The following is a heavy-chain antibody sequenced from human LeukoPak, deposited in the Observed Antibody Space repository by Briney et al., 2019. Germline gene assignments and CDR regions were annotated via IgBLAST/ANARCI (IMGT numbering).Heavy chain of an antibody. Sequence: PSETLSLTCTVSGGSISSYYWSWIRQHPGKGLEWIGYIYYSGSTYYNPSLKSRVTISVDTSKNQFSLKLSSVTAADTAVYYCARDPDRGPSYYYYGMDVWGQGTTVTVSS. J-gene: IGHJ6*02. D-gene: IGHD5-24*01. V-gene: IGHV4-59*06. CDR1: GGSISSYY. CDR2: IYYSGST. CDR3: ARDPDRGPSYYYYGMDV.